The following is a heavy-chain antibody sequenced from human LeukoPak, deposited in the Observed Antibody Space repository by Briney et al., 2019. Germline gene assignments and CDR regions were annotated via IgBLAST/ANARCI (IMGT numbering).Heavy chain of an antibody. CDR2: MNPNSGNT. CDR1: GYTFTSYD. V-gene: IGHV1-8*01. CDR3: ARGGTYYYDSSGKDDAFDI. J-gene: IGHJ3*02. D-gene: IGHD3-22*01. Sequence: ASVKVSCKASGYTFTSYDINWVRRATGQGLEWMGWMNPNSGNTGYAQKFQGRVTMTRNTSISTAYMELSSLRSEDTAVYYCARGGTYYYDSSGKDDAFDIWGQGTMVTVSS.